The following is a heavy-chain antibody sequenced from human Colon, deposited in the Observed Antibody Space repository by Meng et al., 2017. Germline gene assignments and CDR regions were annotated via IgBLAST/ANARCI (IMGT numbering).Heavy chain of an antibody. D-gene: IGHD3-3*01. J-gene: IGHJ4*02. Sequence: DVQVGESWGALVQPGGSRVLSCTVSGFSVSSDFMIWVRQAPGKGLEWVSMFHSSAGTFFADSVKGRFTVSTDNSKNTLYLQMNSLRIEDTAVYHCANRFVWGLGTLVTVSS. V-gene: IGHV3-66*02. CDR1: GFSVSSDF. CDR3: ANRFV. CDR2: FHSSAGT.